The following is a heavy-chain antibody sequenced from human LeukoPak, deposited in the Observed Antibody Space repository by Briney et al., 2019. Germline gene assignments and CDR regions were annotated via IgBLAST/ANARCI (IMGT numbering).Heavy chain of an antibody. Sequence: GGSLRLSCTGSGFTFGDYAMSWVRQAPGKGLEWVTFIRSKAYGGTADYAASVKGRFTISRDDSKGIAYLQMNSLKIEDTAVYYCTRGGADYGDYDRFFAYWGQGTLVTVSS. CDR3: TRGGADYGDYDRFFAY. CDR1: GFTFGDYA. CDR2: IRSKAYGGTA. V-gene: IGHV3-49*04. J-gene: IGHJ4*02. D-gene: IGHD4-17*01.